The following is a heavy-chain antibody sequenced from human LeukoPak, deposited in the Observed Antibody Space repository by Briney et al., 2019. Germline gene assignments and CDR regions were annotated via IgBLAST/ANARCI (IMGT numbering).Heavy chain of an antibody. V-gene: IGHV1-8*03. CDR2: MNPNSGNT. CDR3: AVAGTSNFDY. Sequence: ASVKVSXKASGYTFTRYDINWVRQATGRGLEWMGWMNPNSGNTGCAQKFQGRVTITRNTSISTAYMELSSLRSEDTAVYYCAVAGTSNFDYWGQGTLVTVSS. CDR1: GYTFTRYD. J-gene: IGHJ4*02. D-gene: IGHD6-19*01.